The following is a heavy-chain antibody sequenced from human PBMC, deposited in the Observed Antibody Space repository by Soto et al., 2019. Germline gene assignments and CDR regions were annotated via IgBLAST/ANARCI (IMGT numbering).Heavy chain of an antibody. CDR3: AKMGGYSGHDNTFDY. Sequence: GGSLRLSCAASGFTFDDYTMHWVRQAPGKGLEWVSLISWDGGSTYYADSVKGRFTISRDNSKNSLYLQMNSLRTEDTALYYCAKMGGYSGHDNTFDYWGQGTLVTVSS. V-gene: IGHV3-43*01. D-gene: IGHD5-12*01. J-gene: IGHJ4*02. CDR2: ISWDGGST. CDR1: GFTFDDYT.